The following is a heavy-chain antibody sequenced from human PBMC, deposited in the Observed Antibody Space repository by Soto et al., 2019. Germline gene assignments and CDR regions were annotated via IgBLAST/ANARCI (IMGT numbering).Heavy chain of an antibody. CDR1: GFTFTSYA. D-gene: IGHD6-6*01. J-gene: IGHJ4*02. CDR3: AKGSASARPYYFDF. V-gene: IGHV3-23*01. Sequence: GGSLRLSCAASGFTFTSYAMSWVRQTPGKGLEWVSAITGGGGSTWYADSVKGRFTISRDNSKNTLHLQMNSLRAEDTAVYHCAKGSASARPYYFDFWSQGTLVTVSS. CDR2: ITGGGGST.